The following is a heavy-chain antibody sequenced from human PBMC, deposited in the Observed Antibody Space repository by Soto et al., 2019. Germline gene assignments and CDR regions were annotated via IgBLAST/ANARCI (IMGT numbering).Heavy chain of an antibody. D-gene: IGHD1-1*01. J-gene: IGHJ4*02. CDR1: GDTFSDYY. V-gene: IGHV1-2*02. Sequence: AXVKVSCRASGDTFSDYYIHWVRQAPGQGLEWMGWINPNSGGTKYAPKFQGGVTMTRDTSITTAYMELSRLRSGDTAVYYCAKEPATAKPEGVDFWGQGTLVTVSS. CDR3: AKEPATAKPEGVDF. CDR2: INPNSGGT.